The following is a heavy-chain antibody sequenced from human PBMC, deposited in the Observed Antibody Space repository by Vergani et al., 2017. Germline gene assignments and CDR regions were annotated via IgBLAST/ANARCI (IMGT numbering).Heavy chain of an antibody. CDR1: GYTLTELS. V-gene: IGHV1-24*01. J-gene: IGHJ2*01. Sequence: QVQLVQSGAEVKKPGASVKVSCKVSGYTLTELSMHWVRQAPGKGLEGMGGFDPEDGETIYAQKFQGRVTMTEDTSTDTAYMELSSLRSEDTAVYYCATRATGYSSSWSIGYFDLWGRGTLVTVSS. CDR2: FDPEDGET. CDR3: ATRATGYSSSWSIGYFDL. D-gene: IGHD6-13*01.